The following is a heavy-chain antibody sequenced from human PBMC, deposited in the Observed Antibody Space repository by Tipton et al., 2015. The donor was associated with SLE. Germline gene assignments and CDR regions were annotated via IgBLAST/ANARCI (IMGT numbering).Heavy chain of an antibody. V-gene: IGHV4-39*07. CDR1: GGSISSSSYY. D-gene: IGHD1-26*01. J-gene: IGHJ5*02. Sequence: TLSLTCTVSGGSISSSSYYWGWIRQPPGKGLEWIGSIYYSGSTYYNPSPKSRVTISVDTSKNQFSLKLSSVTAADTAVYYCARELRIVGAKDWFDPWGQGTLVTVSS. CDR3: ARELRIVGAKDWFDP. CDR2: IYYSGST.